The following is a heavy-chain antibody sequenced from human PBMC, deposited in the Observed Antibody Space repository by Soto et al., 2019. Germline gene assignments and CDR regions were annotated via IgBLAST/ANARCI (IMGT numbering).Heavy chain of an antibody. CDR2: INAGNGNT. CDR1: GYTFTSYA. Sequence: ASVKVSCKASGYTFTSYAMHWVRQAPGQRLEWMGWINAGNGNTKYSRKFQGRVTITRDTSASTAYMELSSLRSEDTAVYYCARVVGTNPRSYYYYYYMDVWGKGTTVTVSS. D-gene: IGHD1-26*01. CDR3: ARVVGTNPRSYYYYYYMDV. J-gene: IGHJ6*03. V-gene: IGHV1-3*01.